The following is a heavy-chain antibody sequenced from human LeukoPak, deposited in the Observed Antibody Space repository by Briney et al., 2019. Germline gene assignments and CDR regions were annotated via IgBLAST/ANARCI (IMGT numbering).Heavy chain of an antibody. J-gene: IGHJ4*02. CDR2: ISGSGGST. Sequence: GGSLRLSCAASGFTFSSYAMSWVRQAPGKGLEWVSAISGSGGSTHYADSVKGRLTISRDNSKNTLYLQMNSLRAEDTAVYYCAKDRARVGATFFDYWGQGTLVTVSS. CDR1: GFTFSSYA. D-gene: IGHD1-26*01. V-gene: IGHV3-23*01. CDR3: AKDRARVGATFFDY.